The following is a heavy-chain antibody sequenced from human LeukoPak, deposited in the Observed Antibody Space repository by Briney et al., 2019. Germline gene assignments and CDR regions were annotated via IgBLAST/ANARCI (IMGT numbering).Heavy chain of an antibody. D-gene: IGHD3-3*01. V-gene: IGHV1-18*01. CDR1: GYTFTSYA. CDR3: ARGPPQRITIFGVVIKGVNWFDP. Sequence: ASVKVSCKASGYTFTSYAMNWVRQAPGQGLEWLGWISTYNGNTNYAQNFQGRVTMTTDTSTSTAYMELRSLRSDDTAVYYCARGPPQRITIFGVVIKGVNWFDPWGQGTLVTVSS. J-gene: IGHJ5*02. CDR2: ISTYNGNT.